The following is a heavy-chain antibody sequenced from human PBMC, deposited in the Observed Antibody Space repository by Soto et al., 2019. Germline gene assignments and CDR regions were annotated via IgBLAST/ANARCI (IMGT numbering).Heavy chain of an antibody. V-gene: IGHV3-23*01. D-gene: IGHD6-19*01. Sequence: QPGGSLRLSCAASGFTFSSYAMSWVRQAPGKGLEWVSAISGSGVSTYYADSVKGRFTISGDNSKNTLYLQMNSLRAEDTAVYYCAKDLGYSSGWEPFDYWGQGTLVTVSS. J-gene: IGHJ4*02. CDR3: AKDLGYSSGWEPFDY. CDR1: GFTFSSYA. CDR2: ISGSGVST.